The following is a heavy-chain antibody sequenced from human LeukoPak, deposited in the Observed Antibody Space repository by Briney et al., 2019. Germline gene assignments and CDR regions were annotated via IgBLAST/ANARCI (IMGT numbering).Heavy chain of an antibody. Sequence: PGGSLRLSCVASGFTFSTYNMHWVRQAPGKGLEWVADISYDGSNKYYADSVKGRFTISRDNSKNTLYLQMNSLRAEDTAVYYCARDRKGGSGWTLFDYWGQGTLVTVSS. CDR3: ARDRKGGSGWTLFDY. V-gene: IGHV3-30-3*01. CDR2: ISYDGSNK. D-gene: IGHD6-19*01. CDR1: GFTFSTYN. J-gene: IGHJ4*02.